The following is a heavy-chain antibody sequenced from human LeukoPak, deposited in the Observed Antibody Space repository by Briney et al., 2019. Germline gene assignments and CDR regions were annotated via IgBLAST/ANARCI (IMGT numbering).Heavy chain of an antibody. Sequence: NPGGSLRLSCAASGFTFSSHSMNWVRQAPGKGLEWVSSISSSSLYIYYADSVKGRFTISRDNAKNSLFLQMNSLRAEDTAVYYCARDTVYWSVDHFDYWGQGTLVTVSS. J-gene: IGHJ4*02. D-gene: IGHD1-26*01. CDR2: ISSSSLYI. V-gene: IGHV3-21*01. CDR3: ARDTVYWSVDHFDY. CDR1: GFTFSSHS.